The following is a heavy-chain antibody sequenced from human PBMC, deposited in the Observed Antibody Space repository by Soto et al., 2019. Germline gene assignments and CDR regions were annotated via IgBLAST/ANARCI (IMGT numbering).Heavy chain of an antibody. Sequence: EVQLLESGGGLVQPGGSLRLSCAASGFTFSSYAMSWVRQAPGKGLEWVSAISGSGGSTYYADSVKGRFTISRDNSKNTLYLQMNSPRAEDTAVYYCAKASYYDFWSGYFDYWGQGTLVTVSS. V-gene: IGHV3-23*01. D-gene: IGHD3-3*01. CDR1: GFTFSSYA. CDR2: ISGSGGST. CDR3: AKASYYDFWSGYFDY. J-gene: IGHJ4*02.